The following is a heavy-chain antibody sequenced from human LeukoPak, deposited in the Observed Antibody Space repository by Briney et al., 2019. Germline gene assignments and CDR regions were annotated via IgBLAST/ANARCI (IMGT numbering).Heavy chain of an antibody. CDR1: GFTFSSYS. J-gene: IGHJ4*02. V-gene: IGHV3-21*04. CDR3: AMRGMAPIRVFGY. D-gene: IGHD5-12*01. Sequence: GGSLRLSCAASGFTFSSYSMNWVRQAPGKGLEWVSSISSSSSYMYYADSVKGRFTISRDNSKNTLYLQMNSLRAEDTAIYYCAMRGMAPIRVFGYWGQGTLVTVSS. CDR2: ISSSSSYM.